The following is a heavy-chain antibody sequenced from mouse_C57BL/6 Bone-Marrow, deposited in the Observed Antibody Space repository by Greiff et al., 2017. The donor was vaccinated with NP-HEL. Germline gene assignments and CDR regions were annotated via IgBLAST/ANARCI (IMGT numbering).Heavy chain of an antibody. D-gene: IGHD2-3*01. CDR1: GYTFTDYY. V-gene: IGHV1-76*01. J-gene: IGHJ4*01. Sequence: VKLQESGAELVRPGASVKLSCKASGYTFTDYYINWVKQRPGQGLEWIARIYPGSGNTYYNEKFKGKATLTAEKSSSTAYMQLSSLTSEDSAVYFCAREGGWLPGDYAMDYWGQGTSVTVSS. CDR2: IYPGSGNT. CDR3: AREGGWLPGDYAMDY.